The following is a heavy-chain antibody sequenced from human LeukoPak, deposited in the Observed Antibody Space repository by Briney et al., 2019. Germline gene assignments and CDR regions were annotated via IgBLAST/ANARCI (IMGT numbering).Heavy chain of an antibody. CDR1: GYTFTGYY. CDR2: INPNSGGT. V-gene: IGHV1-2*02. Sequence: ASVKVSCRASGYTFTGYYMHWVRQAPGQGLEWVGWINPNSGGTNYAQKFQGRVTMTRDTSISTAYMELSRLRSDDTAVYYCAREWSVYDSSGSNWFDPWGQGTLVTVSS. D-gene: IGHD3-22*01. J-gene: IGHJ5*02. CDR3: AREWSVYDSSGSNWFDP.